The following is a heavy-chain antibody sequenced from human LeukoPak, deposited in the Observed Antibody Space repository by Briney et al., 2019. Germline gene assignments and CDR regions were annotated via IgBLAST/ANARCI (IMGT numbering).Heavy chain of an antibody. Sequence: GGSLRLSCAASGFTFSSYGMHWVRQAPGKGLEWVAFIRYDGSNKYYADSVKGRFTISRDNSKNTLYLQMNSLRAEDTAVYYCARGNIVVVPDYYFDYWGQGTLVTVSS. CDR2: IRYDGSNK. CDR1: GFTFSSYG. CDR3: ARGNIVVVPDYYFDY. J-gene: IGHJ4*02. D-gene: IGHD2-2*01. V-gene: IGHV3-30*02.